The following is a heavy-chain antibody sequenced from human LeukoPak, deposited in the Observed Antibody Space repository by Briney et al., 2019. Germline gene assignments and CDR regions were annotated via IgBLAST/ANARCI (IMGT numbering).Heavy chain of an antibody. CDR1: GFTVTTKS. Sequence: GGSLRLSCAASGFTVTTKSMAVVRQAPGKGLEWVSAIYSDGRTYYADSVRGRFTISRDISKSTLYLQMSSLRAEDTAVYFCSRVGYTYKTRALWGQGTLVTVSS. V-gene: IGHV3-66*01. J-gene: IGHJ4*02. D-gene: IGHD5-18*01. CDR3: SRVGYTYKTRAL. CDR2: IYSDGRT.